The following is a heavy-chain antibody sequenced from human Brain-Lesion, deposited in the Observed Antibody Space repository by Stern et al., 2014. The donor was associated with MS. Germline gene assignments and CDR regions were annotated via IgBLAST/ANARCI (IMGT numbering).Heavy chain of an antibody. CDR3: ARFPASRPHVFDS. V-gene: IGHV4-4*02. CDR2: GYYRGSP. D-gene: IGHD6-13*01. CDR1: GGSISSSNW. Sequence: QLVESGPGLVKPSGTLSLTCAVSGGSISSSNWWSWVRPSPGKGLEWVGEGYYRGSPIYTPPLKSRVPFSVDKSKTPFPLTLGSVTAADTAVYFCARFPASRPHVFDSWGQGTLVTVSS. J-gene: IGHJ4*02.